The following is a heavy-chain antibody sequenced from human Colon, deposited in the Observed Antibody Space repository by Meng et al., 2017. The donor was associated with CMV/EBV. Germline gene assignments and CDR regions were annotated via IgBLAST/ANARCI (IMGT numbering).Heavy chain of an antibody. J-gene: IGHJ4*02. CDR1: GFTFSSYW. CDR2: IKQDGSEK. Sequence: GGSLRLSCAASGFTFSSYWMSWVRQAPGKGLEWVANIKQDGSEKYYVDSVKGRFTISRDNSKTSQYLQMNSLRVEDTAVYYCAKERFCDAPPKRSFDFWGQGTLVTVSS. CDR3: AKERFCDAPPKRSFDF. D-gene: IGHD3-10*01. V-gene: IGHV3-7*03.